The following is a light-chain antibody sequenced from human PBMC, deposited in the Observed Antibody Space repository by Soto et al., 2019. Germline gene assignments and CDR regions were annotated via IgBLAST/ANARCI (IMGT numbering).Light chain of an antibody. CDR3: SSYTSSSTLV. Sequence: QSALTQPPSASGSPGQSVTISCTGTSSDVGKYDYVSWYQQHPGKAPKLMISEVSKRPSGVPDRFSGSKSGNTASLTVSGLQAEDEADYYCSSYTSSSTLVFGTGTKVTVL. CDR1: SSDVGKYDY. CDR2: EVS. V-gene: IGLV2-8*01. J-gene: IGLJ1*01.